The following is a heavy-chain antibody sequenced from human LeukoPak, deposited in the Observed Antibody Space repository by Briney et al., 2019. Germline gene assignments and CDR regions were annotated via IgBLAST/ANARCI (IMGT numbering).Heavy chain of an antibody. J-gene: IGHJ6*03. D-gene: IGHD5-12*01. CDR3: ARGGYSGYDRRYYYMDV. V-gene: IGHV1-2*02. Sequence: ASVKVSFKASGYTFTGYYMHWVRQAPGQGLEGMGWINPNSGGTNYAQKFQARVTMTRDTSISTAYMELSRLRSDDTAVYYCARGGYSGYDRRYYYMDVWGKGTTVTVSS. CDR1: GYTFTGYY. CDR2: INPNSGGT.